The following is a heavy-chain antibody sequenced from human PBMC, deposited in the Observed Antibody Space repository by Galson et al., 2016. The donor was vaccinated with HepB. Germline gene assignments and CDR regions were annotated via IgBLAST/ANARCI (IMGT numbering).Heavy chain of an antibody. J-gene: IGHJ4*02. V-gene: IGHV3-74*01. Sequence: SLRLSCAASGFSFSSYWMHWVRQAPGKGLVWVSRINGDGSSTSYADYVKGRFTISRDNAKNTLYLQMNSLRAEDTAVYFCARRDIPMANDYWGQGTQVTVSS. CDR3: ARRDIPMANDY. D-gene: IGHD5-18*01. CDR1: GFSFSSYW. CDR2: INGDGSST.